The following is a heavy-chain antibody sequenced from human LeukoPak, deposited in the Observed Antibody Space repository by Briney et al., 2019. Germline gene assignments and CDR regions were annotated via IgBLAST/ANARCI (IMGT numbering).Heavy chain of an antibody. V-gene: IGHV4-59*08. Sequence: PSETLSFTCTVSGDSISSFYWSWIRQPPGKGLEWIGYISYSGSTSYNPSLKSRVTMSLDTSKNHFSLRLSSVTAADTAVYYCASRPPDYGDLFDYWGQGTLVTVSS. J-gene: IGHJ4*02. CDR1: GDSISSFY. D-gene: IGHD4-17*01. CDR3: ASRPPDYGDLFDY. CDR2: ISYSGST.